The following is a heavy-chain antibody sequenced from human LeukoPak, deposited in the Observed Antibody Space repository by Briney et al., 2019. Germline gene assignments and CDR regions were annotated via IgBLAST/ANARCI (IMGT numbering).Heavy chain of an antibody. D-gene: IGHD6-13*01. CDR2: IYPGDSDT. Sequence: GESLKISCKGSGYSFTSYWIGWVHQMPGKGLEWMGIIYPGDSDTRYSPSFQGQVTISADKSISTAYLQWSSLKASDTAMYYCARHSVRYSSSWNWYFDLWGRGTLVTVSS. CDR3: ARHSVRYSSSWNWYFDL. J-gene: IGHJ2*01. V-gene: IGHV5-51*07. CDR1: GYSFTSYW.